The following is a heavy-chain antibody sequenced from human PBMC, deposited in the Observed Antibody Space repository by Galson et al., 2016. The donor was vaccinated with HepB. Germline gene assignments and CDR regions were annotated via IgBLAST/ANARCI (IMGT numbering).Heavy chain of an antibody. CDR2: ISASGDRT. Sequence: SLRLSCAASGFTFSTYAMTWVRQAPGEGLEWVSHISASGDRTLYADSVKGRFTISRDNSKNTLYLQMLSLRVGDTAVYYCAKETYYFDGEGYPPLDYWGQGALVTVSS. D-gene: IGHD3-22*01. V-gene: IGHV3-23*01. J-gene: IGHJ4*01. CDR3: AKETYYFDGEGYPPLDY. CDR1: GFTFSTYA.